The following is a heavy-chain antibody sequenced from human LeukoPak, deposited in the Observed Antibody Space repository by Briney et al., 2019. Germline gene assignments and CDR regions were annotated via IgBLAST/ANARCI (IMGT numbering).Heavy chain of an antibody. V-gene: IGHV3-15*01. Sequence: PGGSLRLSCVASGFSFSDHYMDWVRQAPGKGLEWVGRIKRKSDGGTTDYAAPVKGRFTISRDDSKNTLYLQMNSLKSEDTAVYYCTTELDVRPNHYWGQGTLVTVSS. D-gene: IGHD1-14*01. CDR2: IKRKSDGGTT. CDR3: TTELDVRPNHY. CDR1: GFSFSDHY. J-gene: IGHJ4*02.